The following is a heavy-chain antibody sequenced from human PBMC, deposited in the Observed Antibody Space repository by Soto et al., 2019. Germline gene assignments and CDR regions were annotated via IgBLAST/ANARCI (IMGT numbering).Heavy chain of an antibody. Sequence: ETLSLTCTVSGGSISSSSYHWGWIRQPPGKGLEWIGSIYYSGSTYYNPSLKSRVTISVDTSKNQFSLKLSSVTAADTAVYYCARKEFRIAARPIDYWGQGTLVTVSS. J-gene: IGHJ4*02. D-gene: IGHD6-6*01. CDR1: GGSISSSSYH. CDR3: ARKEFRIAARPIDY. V-gene: IGHV4-39*01. CDR2: IYYSGST.